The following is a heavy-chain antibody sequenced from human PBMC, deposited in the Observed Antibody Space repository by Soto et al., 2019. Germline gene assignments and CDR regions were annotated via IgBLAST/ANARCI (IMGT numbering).Heavy chain of an antibody. Sequence: SETLSLTCTVCGDSISSTRWWSWVRQSPGKGLEWIGDIYHGGSTNYNPSLKSRVTISIDKSKNQFSLKLKSVTAADTAVYFCARTGKFYYCARDLRRNSGSYFDYWGQGTPVTVSS. CDR3: ARTGKFYYCARDLRRNSGSYFDY. CDR2: IYHGGST. V-gene: IGHV4-4*02. D-gene: IGHD1-26*01. J-gene: IGHJ4*02. CDR1: GDSISSTRW.